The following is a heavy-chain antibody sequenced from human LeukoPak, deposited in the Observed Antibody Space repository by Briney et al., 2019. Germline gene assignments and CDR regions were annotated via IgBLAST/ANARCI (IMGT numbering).Heavy chain of an antibody. CDR2: IYYSGST. Sequence: SETLSLTCTVSGGSISSGDYYWSWIRQPPGKGLEWIGYIYYSGSTYYNPSLKSRVTISVDTSKNQFSLKLSSVTAADTAVYYCARRRGSYPFDYWGRGTLVTVSS. V-gene: IGHV4-30-4*01. J-gene: IGHJ4*02. D-gene: IGHD1-26*01. CDR3: ARRRGSYPFDY. CDR1: GGSISSGDYY.